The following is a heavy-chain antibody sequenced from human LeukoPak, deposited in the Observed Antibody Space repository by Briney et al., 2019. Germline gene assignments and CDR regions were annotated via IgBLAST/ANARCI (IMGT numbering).Heavy chain of an antibody. CDR3: ARGRPHGNDY. J-gene: IGHJ4*02. Sequence: GGSLRLSCAASGFTFSSYWMNWVRQAPGKGLVWVSRIASDGSSTTYADSVKGRFSISRDNAKNTLYLQMNCLRVEDTAVYYCARGRPHGNDYWGQGTLVTVST. CDR2: IASDGSST. D-gene: IGHD4-23*01. CDR1: GFTFSSYW. V-gene: IGHV3-74*01.